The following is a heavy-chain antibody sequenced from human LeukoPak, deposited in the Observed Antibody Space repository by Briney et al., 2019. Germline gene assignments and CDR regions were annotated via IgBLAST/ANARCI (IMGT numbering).Heavy chain of an antibody. CDR3: ARSSSGYYGDYFDY. J-gene: IGHJ4*02. V-gene: IGHV4-30-2*01. CDR2: IYHSGST. CDR1: GGSISSGGYY. Sequence: SETLSLTCTVSGGSISSGGYYWSWIRQPPGKGLEWIGYIYHSGSTHYNPSLKSRVTISVDRSKNQFSLKLSSVTAADTAVYYCARSSSGYYGDYFDYWGQGTLVTVSS. D-gene: IGHD3-22*01.